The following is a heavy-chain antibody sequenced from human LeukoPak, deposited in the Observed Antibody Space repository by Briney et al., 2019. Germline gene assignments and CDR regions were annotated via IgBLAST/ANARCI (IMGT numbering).Heavy chain of an antibody. Sequence: SETLSLTCTVSGYSISSGYYWGWIRQPPGKGLEWIGSIYHSGSTYYNPSLKSRVTISVDTSKNQFSLKLSSVTAADTAVYYCARSGSSYWYFDLWGRGTLVTVSS. CDR2: IYHSGST. D-gene: IGHD6-13*01. CDR1: GYSISSGYY. J-gene: IGHJ2*01. CDR3: ARSGSSYWYFDL. V-gene: IGHV4-38-2*02.